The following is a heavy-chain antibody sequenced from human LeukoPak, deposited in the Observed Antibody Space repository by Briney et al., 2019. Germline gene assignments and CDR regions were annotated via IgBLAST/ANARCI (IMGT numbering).Heavy chain of an antibody. D-gene: IGHD4-17*01. CDR3: ARVGRPDYGGFYYYMGV. V-gene: IGHV3-21*01. CDR2: IGSSSEYI. CDR1: GFAFGIYG. Sequence: PGGSLRLSCVASGFAFGIYGMAWVRQAPGKGLEWVSSIGSSSEYIYYADSVKGRFTISRDNTQTSLYLQMESLRAEDSALYYCARVGRPDYGGFYYYMGVWGKGTTVTVSS. J-gene: IGHJ6*03.